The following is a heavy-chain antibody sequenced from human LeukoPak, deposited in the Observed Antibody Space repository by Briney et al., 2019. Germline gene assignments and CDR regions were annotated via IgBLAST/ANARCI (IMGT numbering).Heavy chain of an antibody. CDR2: IYHSGST. CDR3: ARGGWGQFDY. J-gene: IGHJ4*02. V-gene: IGHV4-30-2*01. D-gene: IGHD7-27*01. Sequence: PSETLSLTCDVSGASISRGGYSWSWIRQPPGKGLEWIGYIYHSGSTYYNPSLKSRVTISVDRSKNQFSLKLSSVTAADTAVYYCARGGWGQFDYWGQGTLVTVSS. CDR1: GASISRGGYS.